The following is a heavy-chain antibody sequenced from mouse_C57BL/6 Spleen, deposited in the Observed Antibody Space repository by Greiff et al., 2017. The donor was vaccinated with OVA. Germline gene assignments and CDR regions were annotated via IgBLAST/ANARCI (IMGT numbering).Heavy chain of an antibody. CDR2: INPSNGGT. CDR3: VTTMSDYYGSSYRYFDV. Sequence: VQLQQPGTELVKPGASVKLSCKASGYTFTSYWMHWVKQRPGQGLEWIGNINPSNGGTNYNEKFKSKATLTVAKSSSTAYMQLSSLTSEDSAVYYCVTTMSDYYGSSYRYFDVWGTGTTVTVSS. D-gene: IGHD1-1*01. J-gene: IGHJ1*03. CDR1: GYTFTSYW. V-gene: IGHV1-53*01.